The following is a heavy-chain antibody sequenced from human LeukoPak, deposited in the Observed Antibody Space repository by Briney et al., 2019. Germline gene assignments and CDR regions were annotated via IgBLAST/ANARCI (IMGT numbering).Heavy chain of an antibody. Sequence: NPGESLKISCMVSGYSFTSHWIGWVRQMPGKGLEWMGIVNPDDSDTIYSPSFQGQVTISADESITTAYLQWSSLKASDTAMYYCARLRWQRGGRSSFDYWGQGALVTVSS. D-gene: IGHD3-10*01. CDR2: VNPDDSDT. J-gene: IGHJ4*02. V-gene: IGHV5-51*01. CDR1: GYSFTSHW. CDR3: ARLRWQRGGRSSFDY.